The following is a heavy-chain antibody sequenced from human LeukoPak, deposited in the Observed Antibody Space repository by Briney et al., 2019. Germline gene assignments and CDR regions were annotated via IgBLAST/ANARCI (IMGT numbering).Heavy chain of an antibody. J-gene: IGHJ4*02. CDR2: IDPSDSDT. V-gene: IGHV5-51*01. CDR3: ARQTAMGRSGDY. Sequence: GESLKISCKASGYSFTSYWIGWVRQMPGKGLEWMGIIDPSDSDTRYTPSFQGQVTISADKSLSTAYLQWNSLKASDAAMYYCARQTAMGRSGDYWGQGTLVTVPS. D-gene: IGHD5-18*01. CDR1: GYSFTSYW.